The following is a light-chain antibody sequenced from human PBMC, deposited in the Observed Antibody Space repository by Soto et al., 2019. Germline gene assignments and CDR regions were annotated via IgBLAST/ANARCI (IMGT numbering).Light chain of an antibody. V-gene: IGLV2-23*01. Sequence: QSALTQPASVSGSPGQSITISCTGTSSDVGHYNLVSWYQQHPGKAPKLIIYEGYKRPSGVSNRFSGSKSGNTASLTISGLQTEDVADYYCCSYADLILFGGGTKLTVL. CDR1: SSDVGHYNL. J-gene: IGLJ3*02. CDR3: CSYADLIL. CDR2: EGY.